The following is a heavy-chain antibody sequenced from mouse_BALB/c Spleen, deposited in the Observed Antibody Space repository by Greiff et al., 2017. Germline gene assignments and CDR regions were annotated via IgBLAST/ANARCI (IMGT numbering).Heavy chain of an antibody. CDR2: ISSGSSTI. Sequence: EVKLMESGGGLVQPGGSRKLSCAASGFTFTSFGMHWVRQAPEKGLEWVAYISSGSSTIYYADTVKGRFTISRDNPKNTLFLQMTSLRSEDTAMYYCARDDYFAYWGQGTLVTVSA. CDR3: ARDDYFAY. CDR1: GFTFTSFG. D-gene: IGHD2-4*01. J-gene: IGHJ3*01. V-gene: IGHV5-17*02.